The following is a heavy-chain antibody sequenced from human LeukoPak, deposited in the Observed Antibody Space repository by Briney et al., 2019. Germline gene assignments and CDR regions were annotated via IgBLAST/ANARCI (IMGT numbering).Heavy chain of an antibody. CDR1: GFTFSTCS. Sequence: GGSLRLSCAASGFTFSTCSMNWVRQAPGKGLEWVSYISSSSNTIYDADSVKGRFTISRDNAKNSLYLQMNSLRAEDTAVYYCAVSDYFDYWGQGTLVTVSS. V-gene: IGHV3-48*01. CDR3: AVSDYFDY. CDR2: ISSSSNTI. J-gene: IGHJ4*02. D-gene: IGHD5/OR15-5a*01.